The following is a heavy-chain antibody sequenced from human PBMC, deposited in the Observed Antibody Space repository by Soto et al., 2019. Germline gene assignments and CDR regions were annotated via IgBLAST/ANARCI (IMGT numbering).Heavy chain of an antibody. V-gene: IGHV3-23*01. CDR2: ISGSGFKK. CDR3: AKNQGVELVPLATVDWFDP. J-gene: IGHJ5*02. Sequence: GGSLRLSCAASGFTFSSYGMSWVRQAPGKGLEWISSISGSGFKKYYADSVKGRFTISRDNSKGTVYLELNNLSAEDTAVYHCAKNQGVELVPLATVDWFDPWGQGSVVTISS. CDR1: GFTFSSYG. D-gene: IGHD1-26*01.